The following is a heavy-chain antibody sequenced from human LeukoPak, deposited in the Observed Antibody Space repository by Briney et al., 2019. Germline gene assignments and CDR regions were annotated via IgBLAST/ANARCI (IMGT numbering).Heavy chain of an antibody. CDR2: INHSGST. J-gene: IGHJ3*02. V-gene: IGHV4-34*01. CDR3: ASSRPYYDILTGQSDDAFDI. D-gene: IGHD3-9*01. CDR1: GGSFSGYY. Sequence: SETLSLTCAVYGGSFSGYYWSWIRQPPGKGLEWIGEINHSGSTNYNPSLKSRVTISVDTSKNQFSLKLSSVTAADTAMYFCASSRPYYDILTGQSDDAFDIWGQGTMVTVSS.